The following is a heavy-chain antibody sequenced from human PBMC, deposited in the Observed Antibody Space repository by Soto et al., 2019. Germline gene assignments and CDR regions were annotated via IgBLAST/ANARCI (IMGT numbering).Heavy chain of an antibody. CDR1: GDTFKNCV. V-gene: IGHV1-69*01. D-gene: IGHD3-10*01. Sequence: QVQVVQSGVEVRRPGSSVKVSCKASGDTFKNCVISWVRQAPGQGLEWMGGIIPLFGTTDFAQRFQGRLTITTHESTTTAYMELSRPRSEDTATYYCAAELGFGKLSVVWGQGTTVIVSS. J-gene: IGHJ6*02. CDR3: AAELGFGKLSVV. CDR2: IIPLFGTT.